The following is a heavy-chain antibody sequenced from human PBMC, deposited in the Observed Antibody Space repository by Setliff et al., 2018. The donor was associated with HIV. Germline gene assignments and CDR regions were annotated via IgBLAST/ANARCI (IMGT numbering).Heavy chain of an antibody. CDR3: ARVPLSPPSRPGGYFDY. V-gene: IGHV4-31*03. Sequence: PSETLSLTCTVSSGPISNGGFYWSWIRHHPGKGLEWIGYIYYSGSTYYNPSLKSRVTISVDTSKNQFSLKLNSVTAADTAVYYCARVPLSPPSRPGGYFDYWGQGTLVTVSS. J-gene: IGHJ4*02. CDR2: IYYSGST. D-gene: IGHD3-16*01. CDR1: SGPISNGGFY.